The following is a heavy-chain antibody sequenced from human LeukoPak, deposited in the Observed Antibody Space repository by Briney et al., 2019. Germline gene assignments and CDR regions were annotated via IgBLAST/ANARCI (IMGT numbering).Heavy chain of an antibody. Sequence: GGSLRLSCAASGFTFDDYGMSWVRQGPGKGLEWVSGINWNGGSTGYADSVKGRFTISRDNAKNSLYLQMNSLRAEDTALYHCARGSGYDPNWFDPWGQGTLVTVSS. V-gene: IGHV3-20*01. D-gene: IGHD5-12*01. J-gene: IGHJ5*02. CDR2: INWNGGST. CDR3: ARGSGYDPNWFDP. CDR1: GFTFDDYG.